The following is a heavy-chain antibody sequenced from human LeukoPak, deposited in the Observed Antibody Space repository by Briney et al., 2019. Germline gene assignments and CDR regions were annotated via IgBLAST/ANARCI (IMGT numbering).Heavy chain of an antibody. V-gene: IGHV3-43*02. D-gene: IGHD3-22*01. CDR3: ANTLCTYYIDYFDF. Sequence: GGSLRLSCAASGFTFSDYTMHWVRQAPGKTLEWVSLITGDGDNIYYADSVKGRFTISRDNTKNSLFLQMNSLRPENTALYSCANTLCTYYIDYFDFWGQGTLVTVSS. J-gene: IGHJ4*02. CDR1: GFTFSDYT. CDR2: ITGDGDNI.